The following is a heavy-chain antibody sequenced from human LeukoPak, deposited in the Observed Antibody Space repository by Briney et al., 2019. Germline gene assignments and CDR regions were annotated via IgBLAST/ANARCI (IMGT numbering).Heavy chain of an antibody. V-gene: IGHV1-46*01. CDR1: GYTFTNYY. D-gene: IGHD1-1*01. CDR2: INPSGSGR. Sequence: ASVKVSCKASGYTFTNYYMHWVRQAPGHGLEWMGIINPSGSGRTYAQKFQGRVTMTRDTSTSTAYMELSSLTSEDTAVYYCGRVEVGLGPDYWGQGTLVTVS. J-gene: IGHJ4*02. CDR3: GRVEVGLGPDY.